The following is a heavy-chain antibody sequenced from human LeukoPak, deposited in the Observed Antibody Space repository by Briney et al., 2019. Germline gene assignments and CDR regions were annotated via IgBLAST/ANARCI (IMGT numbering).Heavy chain of an antibody. D-gene: IGHD6-19*01. V-gene: IGHV4-59*01. CDR3: ARHYSYSSGWYDY. J-gene: IGHJ4*02. Sequence: SETLSLTCTVSGDSISGYYWSWIRQPPGKGLEWIGYIYYSGSTNYSPSLKSRVTISVDTSRNQFSLKLSSVTAAETAVYYCARHYSYSSGWYDYWGQGTLVTVSS. CDR2: IYYSGST. CDR1: GDSISGYY.